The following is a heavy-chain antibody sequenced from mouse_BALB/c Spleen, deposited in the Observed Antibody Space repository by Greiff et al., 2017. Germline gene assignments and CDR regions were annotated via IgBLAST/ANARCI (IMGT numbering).Heavy chain of an antibody. D-gene: IGHD2-10*02. V-gene: IGHV5-12-2*01. CDR1: GFTFSSYT. Sequence: EVQGVESGGGLVQPGGSLKLSCAASGFTFSSYTMSWVRQTPEKRLEWVAYISNGGGSTYYPDTVKGRFTISRDNAKNTLYLQMSSLKSEDTAMYYCARQRYGNYDYAMDYWGQGTSVTVSS. J-gene: IGHJ4*01. CDR3: ARQRYGNYDYAMDY. CDR2: ISNGGGST.